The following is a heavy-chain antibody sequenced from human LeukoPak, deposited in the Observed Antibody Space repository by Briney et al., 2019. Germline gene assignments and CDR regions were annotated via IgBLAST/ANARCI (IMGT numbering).Heavy chain of an antibody. CDR2: IYYSGST. CDR3: AREYSSSSGRRAFDI. J-gene: IGHJ3*02. CDR1: GGSISGYY. D-gene: IGHD6-6*01. Sequence: SEALSLTCTVSGGSISGYYWSWIRQPPGKGLEWIGYIYYSGSTNYNPSLKSRLTISIDTSENQFSLKLSSVTDADTAVYYCAREYSSSSGRRAFDIWGQGTMVTVSS. V-gene: IGHV4-59*08.